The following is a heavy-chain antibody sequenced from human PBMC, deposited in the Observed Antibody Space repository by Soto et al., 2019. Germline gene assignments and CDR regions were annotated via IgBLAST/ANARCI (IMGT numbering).Heavy chain of an antibody. Sequence: QVQLQESGPGLVKPSETLSLTCTVSGGSISSYYWSWIRQPPGKGLEWIGYIYYSGSTNYNPSLKSRVTRSVDTSKSPFSPKLSSVTAADTAVYSCARRYGGNFDSWGQGTLVTVSS. CDR3: ARRYGGNFDS. CDR1: GGSISSYY. CDR2: IYYSGST. D-gene: IGHD3-16*01. J-gene: IGHJ4*02. V-gene: IGHV4-59*01.